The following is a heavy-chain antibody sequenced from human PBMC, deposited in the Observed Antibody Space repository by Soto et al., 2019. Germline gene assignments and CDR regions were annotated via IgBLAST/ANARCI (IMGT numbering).Heavy chain of an antibody. CDR2: IYSGGST. CDR1: GFTVSSNY. D-gene: IGHD1-7*01. Sequence: GGSLRLSCAASGFTVSSNYMSWVRQAPGKGLEWVSVIYSGGSTYYADSVKGRFTISRGNSKNTLYLQMNSLRAEDTAVYYCARGITGTIYYYYGMDVWGQGTTVTVSS. V-gene: IGHV3-53*01. CDR3: ARGITGTIYYYYGMDV. J-gene: IGHJ6*02.